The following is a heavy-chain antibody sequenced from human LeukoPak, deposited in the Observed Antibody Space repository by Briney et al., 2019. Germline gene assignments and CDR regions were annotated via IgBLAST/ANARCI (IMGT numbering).Heavy chain of an antibody. CDR1: GGSVSSGSYY. Sequence: SETLSLTCTVSGGSVSSGSYYWSWIRQPPGKGLEWIGYIYYSGSTNYNPSLKSRVTISVDTSKNQFSLKLSSVTAADTAVYYCARFPAAGTYYFDYWGQGTLVTVSS. V-gene: IGHV4-61*01. J-gene: IGHJ4*02. D-gene: IGHD6-13*01. CDR2: IYYSGST. CDR3: ARFPAAGTYYFDY.